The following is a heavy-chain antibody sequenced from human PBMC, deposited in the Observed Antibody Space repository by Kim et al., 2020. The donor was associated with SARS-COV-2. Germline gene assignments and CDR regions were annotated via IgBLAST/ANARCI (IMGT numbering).Heavy chain of an antibody. Sequence: GGSLRLSCAPSGFTFSIYAMNWVRQAPGTGMEWVSIIGPGCGTTYYADSVKGRFTLFRDNSKNTLYLQMNSLRADDTAVYYCARFRDGSWRTFDYWGQGTLVTVSS. J-gene: IGHJ4*02. CDR1: GFTFSIYA. D-gene: IGHD6-13*01. CDR2: IGPGCGTT. V-gene: IGHV3-23*01. CDR3: ARFRDGSWRTFDY.